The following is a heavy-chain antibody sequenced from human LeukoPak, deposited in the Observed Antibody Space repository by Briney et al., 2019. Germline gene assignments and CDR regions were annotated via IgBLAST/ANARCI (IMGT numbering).Heavy chain of an antibody. D-gene: IGHD5-24*01. CDR3: ASGYEMGYYYYGMDV. V-gene: IGHV1-69*13. Sequence: GASVKVSCKASGGTFSSHAISWVRQAPGQGLEWMGGIIPIFGTANYAQKFQGRVTITADESTSTAYMELSSLRSEDTAVYYCASGYEMGYYYYGMDVWGQGTTVTVSS. CDR1: GGTFSSHA. J-gene: IGHJ6*02. CDR2: IIPIFGTA.